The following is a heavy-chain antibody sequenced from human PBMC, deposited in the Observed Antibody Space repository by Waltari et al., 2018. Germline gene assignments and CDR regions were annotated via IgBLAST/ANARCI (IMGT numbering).Heavy chain of an antibody. D-gene: IGHD2-15*01. CDR3: AKGTSDIVVVVAAPDY. CDR1: GFTFSSSA. CDR2: ISGSGGST. V-gene: IGHV3-23*01. J-gene: IGHJ4*02. Sequence: EVQLLESGGGLVQPGGSLRLSCAASGFTFSSSALSWFHQAPGKGLEWVSAISGSGGSTYYADSVKGRFTISRDNSKNTLYLQMNSLRAEDTAVYYCAKGTSDIVVVVAAPDYWGQGTLVTVSS.